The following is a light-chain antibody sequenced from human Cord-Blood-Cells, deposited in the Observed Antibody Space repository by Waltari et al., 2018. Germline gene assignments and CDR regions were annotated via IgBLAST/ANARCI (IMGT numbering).Light chain of an antibody. V-gene: IGLV2-23*01. CDR2: EGS. CDR1: SSDVGSHNL. J-gene: IGLJ3*02. CDR3: CSYAGSSTWV. Sequence: QSALTQPASVSGSPGQSITIPCTGTSSDVGSHNLASWYQRHPSKAPNLMIYEGSKRPSGVSNRFSGSKSGNTASLTISGLQAEDEADYYCCSYAGSSTWVFGGGTKLTVL.